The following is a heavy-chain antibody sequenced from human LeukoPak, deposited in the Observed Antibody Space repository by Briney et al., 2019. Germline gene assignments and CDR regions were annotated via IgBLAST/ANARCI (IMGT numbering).Heavy chain of an antibody. CDR2: TYYTGST. CDR3: AREVSSTSTCIDY. Sequence: PSETLSLTCTVSGGSVSSGSYFWSWIRQPPGKGLEWIGYTYYTGSTNYNPSLKSRVTMSVDTSKNQFSLKLSSVTAADTAVYFCAREVSSTSTCIDYWGQGTLVTVSS. D-gene: IGHD6-13*01. CDR1: GGSVSSGSYF. J-gene: IGHJ4*02. V-gene: IGHV4-61*01.